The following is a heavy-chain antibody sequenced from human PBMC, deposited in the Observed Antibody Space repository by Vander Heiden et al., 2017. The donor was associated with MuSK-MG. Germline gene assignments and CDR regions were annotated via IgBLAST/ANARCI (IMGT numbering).Heavy chain of an antibody. V-gene: IGHV1-3*01. D-gene: IGHD1-26*01. CDR2: INAGNGVT. CDR1: GDTFTNYA. CDR3: ARGTWVGHSQAYYFDY. J-gene: IGHJ4*02. Sequence: QVQLVQSGAEVKEPGASVQVSCKTSGDTFTNYAMHWVRLAPGQRLEWMGWINAGNGVTKYSQKFQDRVTITRDTSANTAYMYLSSLRSEDTAVYYCARGTWVGHSQAYYFDYWGQGTLVTVSS.